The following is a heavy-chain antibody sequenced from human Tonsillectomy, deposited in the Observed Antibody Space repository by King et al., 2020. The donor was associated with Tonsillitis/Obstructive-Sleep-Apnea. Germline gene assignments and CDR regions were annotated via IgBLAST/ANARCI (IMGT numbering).Heavy chain of an antibody. CDR2: ISYDGSNK. CDR3: ARDSESFYYYDSDNHHFDY. D-gene: IGHD3-22*01. V-gene: IGHV3-30*04. Sequence: VQLVESGGGVVQPGRSLRLSCAASGFTFSSYAMHWVRQAPGKGLEWVALISYDGSNKYYADFVKGRFTFSRDNSKNTLYLQMNSLRAEDTAMYYCARDSESFYYYDSDNHHFDYWGQGTLVTVSS. J-gene: IGHJ4*02. CDR1: GFTFSSYA.